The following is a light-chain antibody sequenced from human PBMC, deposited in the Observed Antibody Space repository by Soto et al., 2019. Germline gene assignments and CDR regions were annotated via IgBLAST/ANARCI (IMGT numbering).Light chain of an antibody. Sequence: DIVMTQNPLSVSVTPGQPASISCKSSQSLLHGDGKTYLHWYLQKPGEPPHLLIFEVSNRFDGGPEGFSGGGSGRDFTLNISRVVAEDVVVYYCMQSIQLPYTFGQGTKLEIK. V-gene: IGKV2D-29*01. CDR1: QSLLHGDGKTY. CDR3: MQSIQLPYT. J-gene: IGKJ2*01. CDR2: EVS.